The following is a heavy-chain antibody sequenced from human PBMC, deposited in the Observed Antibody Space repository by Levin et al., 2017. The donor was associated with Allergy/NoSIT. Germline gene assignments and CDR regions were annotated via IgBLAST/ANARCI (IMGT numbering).Heavy chain of an antibody. Sequence: PGGSLRLSCAVSGFPFRTNSMNWVRQAPGKGLEWVSYIRGDSTAIFYADSVKGRFTISRDNAKNSLYLQMNSLRAEDTAVYYCARDKDFGSGTYAFDYWGRGTLVTVSS. CDR1: GFPFRTNS. V-gene: IGHV3-48*01. CDR2: IRGDSTAI. J-gene: IGHJ4*02. D-gene: IGHD3-10*01. CDR3: ARDKDFGSGTYAFDY.